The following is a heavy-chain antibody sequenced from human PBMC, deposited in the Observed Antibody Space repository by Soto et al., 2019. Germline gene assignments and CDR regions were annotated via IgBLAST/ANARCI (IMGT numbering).Heavy chain of an antibody. CDR2: IIPIFGTP. D-gene: IGHD6-19*01. Sequence: QVQLVQSGAEVKKPGSSVKVSCKASGGTFSNYAVSWVRQAPGQGLEWMGGIIPIFGTPNYARKFQGRITIAADEATSTAYMGLSSLSSEDTAIIYGARRSAAAGFDWGQGTLVTVSS. J-gene: IGHJ4*02. CDR1: GGTFSNYA. V-gene: IGHV1-69*01. CDR3: ARRSAAAGFD.